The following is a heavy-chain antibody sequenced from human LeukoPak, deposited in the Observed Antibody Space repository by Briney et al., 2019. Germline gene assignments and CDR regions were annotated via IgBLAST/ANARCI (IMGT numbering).Heavy chain of an antibody. D-gene: IGHD2-8*01. CDR3: ARGHRTSSAYHCNVMDV. J-gene: IGHJ6*02. CDR1: GGSISRVAYL. Sequence: SQTLSLTCTVSGGSISRVAYLWRWIRQHPDGVLEWIGYHYYSENTYYNPSLKSRVSISVDTSKNQLSLTLTSVTAADTAVYYCARGHRTSSAYHCNVMDVWGQGTTVTVSS. V-gene: IGHV4-31*03. CDR2: HYYSENT.